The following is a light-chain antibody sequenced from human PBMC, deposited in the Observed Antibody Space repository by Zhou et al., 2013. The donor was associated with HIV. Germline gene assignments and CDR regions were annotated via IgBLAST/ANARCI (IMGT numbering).Light chain of an antibody. CDR3: QQYDISPLT. J-gene: IGKJ4*01. CDR2: GAS. V-gene: IGKV3-20*01. Sequence: EIVLTQSPGTLSLSPGERATLSCRASQSVGSSFLAWHQQKPGQAPRLLIYGASSRATGIPDRFSGSGSGTDFTLTISRLEPEDFAVYYCQQYDISPLTFGGGTKVEIK. CDR1: QSVGSSF.